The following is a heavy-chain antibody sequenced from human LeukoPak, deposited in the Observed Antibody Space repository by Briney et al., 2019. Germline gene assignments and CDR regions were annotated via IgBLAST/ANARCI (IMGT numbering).Heavy chain of an antibody. CDR1: GFTFSGFP. J-gene: IGHJ4*02. V-gene: IGHV3-30-3*01. D-gene: IGHD4-17*01. CDR3: AREYYGASDY. Sequence: PGGSLRLSCAASGFTFSGFPMHWVRQAPGKGLEWVAALSSDGSNTYYTDSVKGRFTISRDNSKNKVYLQMNSLRAEDTAVYYCAREYYGASDYRGQGTLVTVSS. CDR2: LSSDGSNT.